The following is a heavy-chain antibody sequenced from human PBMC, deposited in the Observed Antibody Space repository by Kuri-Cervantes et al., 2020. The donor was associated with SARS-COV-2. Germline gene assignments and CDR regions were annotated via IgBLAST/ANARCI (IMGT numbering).Heavy chain of an antibody. CDR1: GGSISSGSYY. J-gene: IGHJ4*02. D-gene: IGHD3-22*01. V-gene: IGHV4-61*02. Sequence: LRLSCTVSGGSISSGSYYWSWIRQPAGKGLEWIGRIYTSGSTNYNPSLKSRVTISVDTSKNQFSLKLSSVTAADTAVYYCASGGRSGYFNYWGQGTRVTVSS. CDR3: ASGGRSGYFNY. CDR2: IYTSGST.